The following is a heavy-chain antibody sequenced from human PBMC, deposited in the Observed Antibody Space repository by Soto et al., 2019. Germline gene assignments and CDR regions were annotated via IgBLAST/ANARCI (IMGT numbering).Heavy chain of an antibody. Sequence: QVPLVESGGGVVQPGRSLRLSCAASGFTFSSYAMHWVRQAPGKGLEWVAVISYDGSNKYFADSVKGRLTISRDNSKNTLYLQLNSLRAEDTAVYYCARSYYDYVWGSYRSHWYFDLWGRGTLVTVSS. V-gene: IGHV3-30-3*01. CDR3: ARSYYDYVWGSYRSHWYFDL. D-gene: IGHD3-16*02. J-gene: IGHJ2*01. CDR1: GFTFSSYA. CDR2: ISYDGSNK.